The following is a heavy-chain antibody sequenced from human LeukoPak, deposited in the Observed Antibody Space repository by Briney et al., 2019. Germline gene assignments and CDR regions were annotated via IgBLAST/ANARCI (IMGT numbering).Heavy chain of an antibody. CDR1: GFTFSSYS. Sequence: KSGGSLRLSCAASGFTFSSYSMNWVRQAPGKGLEWVSSISSSSSYIYYADSVKGRFTISRDNAKNSLYLQMNSLRAEDTAVYYCARGSAVAGTAPRLAETGVYVDYYYMDVWGKGTTVTVSS. D-gene: IGHD6-19*01. J-gene: IGHJ6*03. CDR2: ISSSSSYI. CDR3: ARGSAVAGTAPRLAETGVYVDYYYMDV. V-gene: IGHV3-21*01.